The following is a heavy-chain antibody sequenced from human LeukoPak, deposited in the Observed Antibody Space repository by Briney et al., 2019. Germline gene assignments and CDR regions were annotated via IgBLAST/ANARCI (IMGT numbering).Heavy chain of an antibody. CDR3: AKEGYNRGSFDY. CDR2: ISWNSGSI. CDR1: GFTFDDYA. D-gene: IGHD1-14*01. Sequence: GGSLRLSCAASGFTFDDYAMHWVRHASGKGLEWVSGISWNSGSIGYADSVKGRFTISRDNAKNSLYLQMNSLRAEDTALYYCAKEGYNRGSFDYWGQGTLVTVSS. V-gene: IGHV3-9*01. J-gene: IGHJ4*02.